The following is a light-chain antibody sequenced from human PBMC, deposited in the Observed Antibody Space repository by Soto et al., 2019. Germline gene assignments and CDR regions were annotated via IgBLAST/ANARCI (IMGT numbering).Light chain of an antibody. CDR1: QSIANY. CDR3: QQYNGYRWT. CDR2: AAS. V-gene: IGKV1-39*01. Sequence: DIQMTQSPSSLSASVGDRVTITCRASQSIANYLNWYQQKPGKAPKLLIYAASTLQSGVPSRFSGSGSGTEFTLTISSLQPDDFATYYCQQYNGYRWTFGQGTKVDIK. J-gene: IGKJ1*01.